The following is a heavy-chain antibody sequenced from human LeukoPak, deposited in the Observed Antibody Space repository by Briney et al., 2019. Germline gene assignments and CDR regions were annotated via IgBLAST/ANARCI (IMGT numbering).Heavy chain of an antibody. CDR1: GFTFDDYA. CDR2: ISWNSGSI. J-gene: IGHJ4*02. D-gene: IGHD5-12*01. CDR3: AGRVSPGGYDWAPDGGVYLN. V-gene: IGHV3-9*01. Sequence: PGRSLRLSCAASGFTFDDYAMHWVRQAPGKGLEWVSGISWNSGSIGYADSVKGRFTISRDDAKNSLYLQMNSLRAEDTAVYYCAGRVSPGGYDWAPDGGVYLNWGQGTLVTVSS.